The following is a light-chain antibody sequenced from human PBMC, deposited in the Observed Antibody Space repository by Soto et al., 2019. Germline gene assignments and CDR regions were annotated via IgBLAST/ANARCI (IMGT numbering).Light chain of an antibody. CDR1: QGINSA. V-gene: IGKV1D-13*01. J-gene: IGKJ4*01. Sequence: SEACRVATVRRTGSMTYRASQGINSALAWYQQKPGKTPKLLIFDASSLESGVPSRFSGSGSVTDLTLTISSLQPEDVATYYCQQFNDYPLTFGGGTKVDIK. CDR3: QQFNDYPLT. CDR2: DAS.